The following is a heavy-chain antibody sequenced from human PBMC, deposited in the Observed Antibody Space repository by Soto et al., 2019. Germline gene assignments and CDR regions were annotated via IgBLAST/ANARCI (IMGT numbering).Heavy chain of an antibody. CDR1: GFTFSSYS. Sequence: PGGSLRLSCAASGFTFSSYSMNWVRQAPGKGLEWVSSISSSSYIYYADSVKGRFTISRDNAKNSLYLQMNSLRAEDTAVYYCARAMVRGFSFDYWGQGTLVTVSS. V-gene: IGHV3-21*01. J-gene: IGHJ4*02. CDR3: ARAMVRGFSFDY. D-gene: IGHD3-10*01. CDR2: ISSSSYI.